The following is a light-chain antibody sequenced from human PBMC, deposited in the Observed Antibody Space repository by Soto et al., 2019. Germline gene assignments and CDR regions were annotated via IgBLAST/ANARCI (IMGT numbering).Light chain of an antibody. CDR3: QSYDSSPSGYV. J-gene: IGLJ1*01. CDR2: ANI. Sequence: VLTQPPSVSGAPGQRVTISCTGSGSNIGAGYDVHWYQQLPGTAPKLLIFANINRPSGVPDRFSGSKSGTSASLAITGLRAEDEADYYCQSYDSSPSGYVFGTGTQLTVL. CDR1: GSNIGAGYD. V-gene: IGLV1-40*01.